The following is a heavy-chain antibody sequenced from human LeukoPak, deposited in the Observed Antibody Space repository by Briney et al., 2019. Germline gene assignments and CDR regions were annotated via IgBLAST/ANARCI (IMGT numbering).Heavy chain of an antibody. CDR2: LNPNSGGT. CDR3: ARQGMRGAFDF. CDR1: GYTFTGYY. V-gene: IGHV1-2*06. Sequence: ASVKVSCKASGYTFTGYYMHWVRRAPGQGLEWMGRLNPNSGGTNYAQKFQGRVTMTRDTSISTAYMELSRLRSDDTAIYYCARQGMRGAFDFWGQGTMVTVSS. D-gene: IGHD3-10*01. J-gene: IGHJ3*01.